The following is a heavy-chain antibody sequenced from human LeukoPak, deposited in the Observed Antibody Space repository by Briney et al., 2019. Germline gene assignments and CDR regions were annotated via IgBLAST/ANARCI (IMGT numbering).Heavy chain of an antibody. V-gene: IGHV4-34*01. D-gene: IGHD5-18*01. CDR3: ARVRVTGYSYGRRYYFDY. CDR1: GGSFSGYY. CDR2: INHSGST. Sequence: SETLSLTCAVYGGSFSGYYWSWIRQPPGKGLEWIGEINHSGSTNYNPSLKSRVTISVDTSKNQFSLKLSSVTAADTAVYYCARVRVTGYSYGRRYYFDYWGQGTLVTVSS. J-gene: IGHJ4*02.